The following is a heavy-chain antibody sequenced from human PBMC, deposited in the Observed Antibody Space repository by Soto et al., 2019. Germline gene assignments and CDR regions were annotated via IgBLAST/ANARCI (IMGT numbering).Heavy chain of an antibody. Sequence: QVQLQESGPGLVKPSQTLSLTCTVSGGSISSGGYYWSWIRQHPGKGLEWIGYIYYSGSTYYNPSLKSRVTISVDTSKNQFSLKLSAVTAADTAVYYCARRPSKSGPGDWFDPWGQGTLGTVSS. V-gene: IGHV4-31*03. D-gene: IGHD3-10*01. CDR2: IYYSGST. J-gene: IGHJ5*02. CDR1: GGSISSGGYY. CDR3: ARRPSKSGPGDWFDP.